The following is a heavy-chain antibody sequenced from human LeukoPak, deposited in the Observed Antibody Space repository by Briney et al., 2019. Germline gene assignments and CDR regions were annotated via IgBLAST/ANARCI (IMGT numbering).Heavy chain of an antibody. D-gene: IGHD2-2*02. CDR2: IIPIFGTA. V-gene: IGHV1-69*13. CDR1: GGTFSSYA. Sequence: SVKVSCKASGGTFSSYAISWVRQAPGQGLEWMGGIIPIFGTANYAQKFQGRVTITADESTSTAYMELSSLRSEDTAVYYCARNPPYCTSNSCYNDYWGQGTLVTVSS. CDR3: ARNPPYCTSNSCYNDY. J-gene: IGHJ4*02.